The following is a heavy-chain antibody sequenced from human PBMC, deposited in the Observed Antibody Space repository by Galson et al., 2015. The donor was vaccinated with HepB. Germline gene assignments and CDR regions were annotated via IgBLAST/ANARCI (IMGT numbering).Heavy chain of an antibody. Sequence: SLRLSCAASGFTFSSYAMSWVRQAPGKGLEWVSGISNSGGSTYYADSVKGRFTVSRDNSKNTLYLQMNSLRAEDTAVYYCARNMYYFDYWGQGTLVTVSS. J-gene: IGHJ4*02. V-gene: IGHV3-23*01. CDR3: ARNMYYFDY. CDR2: ISNSGGST. CDR1: GFTFSSYA. D-gene: IGHD1/OR15-1a*01.